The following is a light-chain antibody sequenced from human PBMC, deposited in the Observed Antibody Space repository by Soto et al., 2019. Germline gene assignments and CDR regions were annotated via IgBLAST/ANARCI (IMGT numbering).Light chain of an antibody. CDR3: LQDINYPWT. J-gene: IGKJ1*01. Sequence: AIQMTQSPSSLSASVGDRVTISCRASQGIGNALGRYQQKPGKPPKVLLYGAPNLQSGVPPRFSGSGSGTDFTLSISSLQPEDSATYYCLQDINYPWTFGQGNKVEIQ. CDR1: QGIGNA. V-gene: IGKV1-6*01. CDR2: GAP.